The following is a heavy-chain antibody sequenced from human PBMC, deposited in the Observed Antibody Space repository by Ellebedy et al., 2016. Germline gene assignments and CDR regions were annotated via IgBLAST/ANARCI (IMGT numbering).Heavy chain of an antibody. CDR1: EDTFTSNY. Sequence: ASVKVSCKASEDTFTSNYMHWVQQTPGQRLEWMGIINPNGGRTSYAQKFQGRVTMTRDTSFNTAYMELRRLTSDDTAVIYCTRQRPASGDSYSGMDVWGQGTIVTVSS. J-gene: IGHJ6*02. D-gene: IGHD1-26*01. CDR2: INPNGGRT. CDR3: TRQRPASGDSYSGMDV. V-gene: IGHV1-46*01.